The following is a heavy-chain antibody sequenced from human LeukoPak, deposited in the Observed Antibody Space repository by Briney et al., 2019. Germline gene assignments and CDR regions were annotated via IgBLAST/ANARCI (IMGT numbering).Heavy chain of an antibody. V-gene: IGHV3-33*06. CDR1: GFTFSSYG. CDR2: IWYDGSNK. D-gene: IGHD3-3*01. J-gene: IGHJ6*03. Sequence: GGSLRLSCAASGFTFSSYGMHWVRQAPGKGLEWVAVIWYDGSNKYYADSVKGRFTISRDNSKNTLYLQMSSLRAEDTAVYYCAKDGEGYYDFWSGYSLGYMDVWGKGTTVTVSS. CDR3: AKDGEGYYDFWSGYSLGYMDV.